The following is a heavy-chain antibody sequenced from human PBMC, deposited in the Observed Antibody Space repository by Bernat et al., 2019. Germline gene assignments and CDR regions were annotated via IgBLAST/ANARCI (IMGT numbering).Heavy chain of an antibody. CDR3: ARDRGSGSGSLIDY. CDR2: IWYDGSNK. Sequence: QVQLVESGGGVVQPGRSLRLSCAASGFTFSSYGMHWVRQAPGKGLEWVAVIWYDGSNKYYADSVKGRFTISRDNSKNTLYLQMNSLRPEDTAVYYCARDRGSGSGSLIDYWGQGTLVTVSS. J-gene: IGHJ4*02. CDR1: GFTFSSYG. D-gene: IGHD3-10*01. V-gene: IGHV3-33*01.